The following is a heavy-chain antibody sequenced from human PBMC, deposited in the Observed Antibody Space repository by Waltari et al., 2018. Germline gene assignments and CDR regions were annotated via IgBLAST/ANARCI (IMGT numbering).Heavy chain of an antibody. J-gene: IGHJ5*02. CDR3: ARDYGTGTTFFTNWFDP. CDR2: INPNSGGT. D-gene: IGHD1-7*01. CDR1: GYTLTELS. Sequence: QVQLVQSGAEVQKPGASVKVSCKVSGYTLTELSMHWVRQAPGKGLEWMGWINPNSGGTNYAQKFQGWVTMTRDTSISTAYMELSRLRSDDTAVYYCARDYGTGTTFFTNWFDPWGQGTLVTVSS. V-gene: IGHV1-2*04.